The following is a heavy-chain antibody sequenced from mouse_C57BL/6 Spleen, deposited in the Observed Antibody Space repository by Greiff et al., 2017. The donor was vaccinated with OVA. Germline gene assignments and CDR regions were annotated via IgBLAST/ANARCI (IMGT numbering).Heavy chain of an antibody. CDR2: IDPSDSYT. CDR3: ARGDYYGSSSYFDY. Sequence: QVQLQQPGAELVMPGASVKLSCKASGYTFTSYWMHWVKQRPGQGLEWIGEIDPSDSYTNYNQKFKGKSTLTVDKSSSTAYMQLSSLTSEDSAVYDCARGDYYGSSSYFDYWGQGTTLTVSS. CDR1: GYTFTSYW. J-gene: IGHJ2*01. D-gene: IGHD1-1*01. V-gene: IGHV1-69*01.